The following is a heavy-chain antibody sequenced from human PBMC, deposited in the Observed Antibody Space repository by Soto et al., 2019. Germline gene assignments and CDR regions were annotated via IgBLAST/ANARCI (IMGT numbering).Heavy chain of an antibody. V-gene: IGHV4-31*03. J-gene: IGHJ5*02. CDR3: ARLFPKYCSGGSCQRNWFDP. CDR1: GGSISSGGYY. D-gene: IGHD2-15*01. CDR2: IYYSGST. Sequence: SETLSLTCTVSGGSISSGGYYWSWIRQHPGKGLEWIGYIYYSGSTYYNPSLKSRVTISVDTSKNQFSLKLSSVTAADTAVYYCARLFPKYCSGGSCQRNWFDPWGQGTLVTVSS.